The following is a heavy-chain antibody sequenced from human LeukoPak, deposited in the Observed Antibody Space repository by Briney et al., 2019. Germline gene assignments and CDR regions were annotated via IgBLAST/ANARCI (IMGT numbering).Heavy chain of an antibody. CDR3: ARSSCAGASCSWGGAFDI. D-gene: IGHD2-21*01. CDR1: GGSINSGGYF. J-gene: IGHJ3*02. Sequence: SETLSLTCTVSGGSINSGGYFWTWIRQHPGKGLEWIGYIYYSGSAYYNPSLGSRVTMSLDTSKIQFSLSLASVTAADTAVYFCARSSCAGASCSWGGAFDIWGQGTMVTVSS. V-gene: IGHV4-31*03. CDR2: IYYSGSA.